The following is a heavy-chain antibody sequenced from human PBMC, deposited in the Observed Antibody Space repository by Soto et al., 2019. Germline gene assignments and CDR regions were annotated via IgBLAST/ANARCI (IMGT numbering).Heavy chain of an antibody. D-gene: IGHD5-12*01. CDR3: GSSTEKVAKGAFDI. V-gene: IGHV1-18*01. CDR1: GYTFSSYG. Sequence: SAKVSCKASGYTFSSYGISWVRQPPAQGLEWMGWIRAPNGNTNYAQKLQGRGTMTTDTAPSTAYMELRSLRSDGTAVYYCGSSTEKVAKGAFDIWGHGTRVTGS. J-gene: IGHJ3*02. CDR2: IRAPNGNT.